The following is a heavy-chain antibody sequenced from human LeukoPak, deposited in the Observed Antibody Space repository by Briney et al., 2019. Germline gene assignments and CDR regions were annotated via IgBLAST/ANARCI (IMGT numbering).Heavy chain of an antibody. D-gene: IGHD2-2*01. Sequence: GGSLRLSCAASGFTFSPCTMNWVRQAPGKGLEWVTSISSSSAFIYYADSVRGRFTVSRDNPKNTLYLQMNSLRAEDTALYYCARGGYCSSTSCFTLDYWGQGTLVTVSS. CDR1: GFTFSPCT. CDR3: ARGGYCSSTSCFTLDY. CDR2: ISSSSAFI. J-gene: IGHJ4*02. V-gene: IGHV3-21*04.